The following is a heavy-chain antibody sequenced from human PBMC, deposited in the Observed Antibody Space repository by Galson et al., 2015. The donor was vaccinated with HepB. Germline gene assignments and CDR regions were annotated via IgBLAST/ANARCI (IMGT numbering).Heavy chain of an antibody. V-gene: IGHV4-39*01. CDR3: ARTNLLTYSSSWYYFDY. Sequence: SETLSLTCTVSGGSISSSSYYWGWIRQPPGKGLEWIGSIYYSGSTYYNPSLKSRVTISVDTSKNQFSLKLSSVTAADTAVYYCARTNLLTYSSSWYYFDYWGQGTLVTVSS. CDR2: IYYSGST. CDR1: GGSISSSSYY. J-gene: IGHJ4*02. D-gene: IGHD6-13*01.